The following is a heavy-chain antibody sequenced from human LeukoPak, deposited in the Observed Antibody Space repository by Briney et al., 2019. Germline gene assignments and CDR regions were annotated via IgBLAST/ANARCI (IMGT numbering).Heavy chain of an antibody. D-gene: IGHD6-13*01. J-gene: IGHJ4*02. CDR1: GGSISSYY. CDR2: IYTSGST. CDR3: AKDRRSIPAAGRASDY. V-gene: IGHV4-4*07. Sequence: SETLSLTCTVSGGSISSYYWSWIRQPAGKGLEWIGRIYTSGSTNYNPSLKSRVTMSVDTSKNQFSLKLSSVTAADTAVYYCAKDRRSIPAAGRASDYWGQGTLVTVSS.